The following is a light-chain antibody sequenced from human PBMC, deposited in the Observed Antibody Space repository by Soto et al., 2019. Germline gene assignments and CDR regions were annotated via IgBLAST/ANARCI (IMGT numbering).Light chain of an antibody. CDR2: GTS. J-gene: IGKJ1*01. CDR3: QQYGRSPRT. V-gene: IGKV3-20*01. Sequence: EIVLTQSPGTLSLSPGERATLSCRASQNVGSRYLAWYQQKPGQAPRLLIYGTSNRATGIPDRFSGSGSGTDFSLTISSLEPGDLAVYDCQQYGRSPRTFGQGTQVEIK. CDR1: QNVGSRY.